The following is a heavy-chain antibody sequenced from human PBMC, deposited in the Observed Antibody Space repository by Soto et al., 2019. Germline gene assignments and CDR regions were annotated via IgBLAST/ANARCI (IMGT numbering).Heavy chain of an antibody. CDR3: ARSPWEPQDRGSYTNSWYYFDY. D-gene: IGHD1-26*01. CDR2: ISYDGSNK. V-gene: IGHV3-30-3*01. J-gene: IGHJ4*02. Sequence: QVQLVESGGGVVQPGRSLRLSCAASGFTFSSYAMHWVRQAPGKGLEWVAVISYDGSNKYYADSVKGRFTISRDNSKNTLYLQMNSLRAEDTAVYYCARSPWEPQDRGSYTNSWYYFDYWGQGTLVTVSS. CDR1: GFTFSSYA.